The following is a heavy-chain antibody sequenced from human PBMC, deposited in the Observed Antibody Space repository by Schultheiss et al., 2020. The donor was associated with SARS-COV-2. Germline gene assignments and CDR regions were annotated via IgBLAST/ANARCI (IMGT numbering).Heavy chain of an antibody. Sequence: SETLSLTCTVSGGSIRSGESYWSWIRQSPGKGLEWIGYIYYSGSTNYNPTLRSRVTISIDTSKNQLSLKLKFVTAADTAMYYCARLGPSSPWFDHWGQGTQVTVSS. V-gene: IGHV4-61*08. D-gene: IGHD2-2*01. CDR1: GGSIRSGESY. CDR2: IYYSGST. J-gene: IGHJ5*02. CDR3: ARLGPSSPWFDH.